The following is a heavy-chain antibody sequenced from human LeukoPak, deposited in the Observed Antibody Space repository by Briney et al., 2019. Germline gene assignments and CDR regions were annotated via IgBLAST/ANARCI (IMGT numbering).Heavy chain of an antibody. J-gene: IGHJ4*02. V-gene: IGHV3-7*05. D-gene: IGHD6-19*01. CDR2: LMQDGSDK. CDR3: ARETRGAVGSY. CDR1: VSTLSTYW. Sequence: PGGSLRLSCAASVSTLSTYWMSWVRQTPGKGLEWVASLMQDGSDKYYVDSVKGRFTISRDNAENSLYLQMNSLRAEDTAVYYCARETRGAVGSYWGQGTLVTVSP.